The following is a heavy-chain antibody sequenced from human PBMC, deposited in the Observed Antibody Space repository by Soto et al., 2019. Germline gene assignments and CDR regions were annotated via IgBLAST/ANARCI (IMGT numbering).Heavy chain of an antibody. CDR3: AKDLGVD. V-gene: IGHV3-30*18. CDR1: GFTFSSYG. D-gene: IGHD3-16*01. J-gene: IGHJ4*02. Sequence: AGGSLRLSCAASGFTFSSYGMHWVRQAPGKGLEWVAVISYDGSNKYYADSVKGRFTISRDNSKNTLYLQMNSLRAEDTAVYYCAKDLGVDWGQGTLVTVSS. CDR2: ISYDGSNK.